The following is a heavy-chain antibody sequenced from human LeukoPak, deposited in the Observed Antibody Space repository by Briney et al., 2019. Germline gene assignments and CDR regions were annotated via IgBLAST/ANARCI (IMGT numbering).Heavy chain of an antibody. CDR2: ISYDGSNK. J-gene: IGHJ4*02. D-gene: IGHD2-2*01. CDR1: GFTFSSYA. V-gene: IGHV3-30*04. CDR3: ARDQEDIVVVPAALPGDY. Sequence: GGSLRLSCAASGFTFSSYAMHWVRQAPGKGLEWVAVISYDGSNKYYADSVKGRFTISRDNSKNTLYLQMNSLRAEDTAVYYCARDQEDIVVVPAALPGDYWGQGTLVTVSS.